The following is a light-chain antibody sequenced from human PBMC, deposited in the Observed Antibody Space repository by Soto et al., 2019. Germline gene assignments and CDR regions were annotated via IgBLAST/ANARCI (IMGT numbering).Light chain of an antibody. Sequence: QSALTQPASVSGSPGQSITISCTGTSSDVGGYNYVSWYQQHPGKAPKLMTYDVSNRPSGVSNRFSGSKSGNTASLTISGLQAEDAADYYCSSYTSSSTDVVFGGGTKLTVL. V-gene: IGLV2-14*01. CDR2: DVS. J-gene: IGLJ2*01. CDR1: SSDVGGYNY. CDR3: SSYTSSSTDVV.